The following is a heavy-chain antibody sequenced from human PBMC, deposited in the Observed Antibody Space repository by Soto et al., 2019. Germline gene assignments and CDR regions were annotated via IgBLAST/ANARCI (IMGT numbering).Heavy chain of an antibody. CDR2: ISGSGGST. V-gene: IGHV3-23*01. Sequence: GGSLRLSCAASGFTFSSYAMSWVRQAPGKGLEWVSAISGSGGSTYYADSVKGRFTISRDNSKNTLYLQMNSLRAEDTAVYYCAKDGKDTAMVSSLRLTLRRYFQHWGQGTLVTVSS. D-gene: IGHD5-18*01. CDR3: AKDGKDTAMVSSLRLTLRRYFQH. J-gene: IGHJ1*01. CDR1: GFTFSSYA.